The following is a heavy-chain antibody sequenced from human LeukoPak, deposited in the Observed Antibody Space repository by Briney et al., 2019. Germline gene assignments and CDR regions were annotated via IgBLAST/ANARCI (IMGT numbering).Heavy chain of an antibody. CDR2: IRQDGSEK. CDR3: ARSRVQLWFAAFDI. V-gene: IGHV3-7*01. CDR1: GFTFGSYW. D-gene: IGHD5-18*01. Sequence: PGGSLRLSCAASGFTFGSYWMSWVRQAPGKGLEWVANIRQDGSEKYYVDSVKGRFTISRDNAKNSLYLQMNSLRAEDTAVYYCARSRVQLWFAAFDIWGQGTMVTVSS. J-gene: IGHJ3*02.